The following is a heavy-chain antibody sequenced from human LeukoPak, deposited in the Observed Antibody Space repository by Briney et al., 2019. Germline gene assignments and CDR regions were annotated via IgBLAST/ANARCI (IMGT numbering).Heavy chain of an antibody. CDR2: IYYSGST. CDR1: GGSISTYF. Sequence: SETLSLTCTVSGGSISTYFWSWIRQPPGKGLEWIGYIYYSGSTNYNPSLKSRVTISVDTSKNQFSLKLSSVTAADTAVYYCAREGQDILTGYYPNAFDIWGQGTMVTVSS. J-gene: IGHJ3*02. CDR3: AREGQDILTGYYPNAFDI. D-gene: IGHD3-9*01. V-gene: IGHV4-59*01.